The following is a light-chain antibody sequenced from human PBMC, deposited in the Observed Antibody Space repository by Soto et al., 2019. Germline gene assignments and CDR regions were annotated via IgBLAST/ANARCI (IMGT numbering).Light chain of an antibody. J-gene: IGKJ1*01. CDR2: GAS. CDR3: QQYGSSGT. V-gene: IGKV3-20*01. Sequence: ATLSVTASQSVNLNLAWYQQKPGQPPRLLLYGASTRATGIPDRFSGSGSGTDFTLTISRLEPEDFAVYYCQQYGSSGTFGQGTKVDIK. CDR1: QSVNLN.